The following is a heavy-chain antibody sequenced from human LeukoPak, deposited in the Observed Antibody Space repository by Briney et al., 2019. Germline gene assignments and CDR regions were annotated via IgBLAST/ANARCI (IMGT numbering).Heavy chain of an antibody. J-gene: IGHJ4*02. CDR2: INPNSGGT. V-gene: IGHV1-2*02. CDR3: ARADAKFGIFDY. D-gene: IGHD3-16*01. Sequence: VASVKVSCKASGHTFTGYYIHWVRQAPGQGLEWMGRINPNSGGTIYAQKFQGRVTMTRDTSISTAYMELSSLRSDDTAVYYRARADAKFGIFDYWGQGTLVTVSS. CDR1: GHTFTGYY.